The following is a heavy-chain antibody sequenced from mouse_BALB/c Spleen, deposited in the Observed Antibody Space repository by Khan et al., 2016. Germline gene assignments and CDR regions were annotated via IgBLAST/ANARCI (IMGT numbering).Heavy chain of an antibody. CDR2: IYPGDGDT. CDR3: ARRYYGSLYYFDY. J-gene: IGHJ2*01. V-gene: IGHV1-87*01. CDR1: GYTFTSYW. D-gene: IGHD1-1*01. Sequence: QVQLQQPGAELARPGASVKLSCKASGYTFTSYWMQWVKQRPGQGLEWIGAIYPGDGDTRYTQKFKGKATLTADKSSSTAYMQLSSLASEDSAVYYCARRYYGSLYYFDYWGQGTTLTVSS.